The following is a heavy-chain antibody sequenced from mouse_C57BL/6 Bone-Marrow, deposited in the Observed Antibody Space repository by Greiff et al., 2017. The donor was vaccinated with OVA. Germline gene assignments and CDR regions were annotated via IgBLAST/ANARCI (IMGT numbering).Heavy chain of an antibody. CDR3: ARKLTGPWFAY. CDR2: IDPSDSYT. Sequence: QVQLQQPGAELVKPGASVKLSCKASGYTFTSYWMHWVKQRPGQGLEWIGEIDPSDSYTNYNQKFKGKSTLTVDKSSSTAYMQLSSLTSEDSAVYYCARKLTGPWFAYWGQGTLVTVSA. J-gene: IGHJ3*01. D-gene: IGHD4-1*01. CDR1: GYTFTSYW. V-gene: IGHV1-69*01.